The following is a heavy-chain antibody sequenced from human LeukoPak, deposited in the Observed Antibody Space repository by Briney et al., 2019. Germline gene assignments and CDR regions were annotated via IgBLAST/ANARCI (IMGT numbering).Heavy chain of an antibody. J-gene: IGHJ6*02. CDR1: GGSISSSNW. V-gene: IGHV4-4*02. CDR3: ARGSSNPNYYYYYGVDV. Sequence: SETLSLTCAVSGGSISSSNWWSWVRQPPGKGLEWIGEIYHSGSTNYNPSLKSRVTISVDKSENQFSLKLSSVTAADTAVYYCARGSSNPNYYYYYGVDVWGQGTTVTVSS. CDR2: IYHSGST. D-gene: IGHD4-11*01.